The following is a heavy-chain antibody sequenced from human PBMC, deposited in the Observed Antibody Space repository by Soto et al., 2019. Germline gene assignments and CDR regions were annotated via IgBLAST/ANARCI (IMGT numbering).Heavy chain of an antibody. CDR3: ARDYPPDYCDSSAYYFGGWFDL. Sequence: GXSVKVSCTASGYPFTGYYMHWVRQAPGQGLEWMGWINPNSGGTNYAQKFQGRVTMTRDTSISTAYMELSRLRFDDTAVYYCARDYPPDYCDSSAYYFGGWFDLWGQGTLVTVSS. CDR1: GYPFTGYY. D-gene: IGHD3-22*01. J-gene: IGHJ5*02. V-gene: IGHV1-2*02. CDR2: INPNSGGT.